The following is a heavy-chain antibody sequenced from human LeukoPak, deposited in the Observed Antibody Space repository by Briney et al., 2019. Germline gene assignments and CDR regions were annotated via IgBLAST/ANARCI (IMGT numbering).Heavy chain of an antibody. CDR3: VRAAPPAAEIDY. Sequence: PSETLSLTCAVSGGSVSGDYWTWLRQPPGKGLEWIGDIYYSGSTNYNPSLESRVTISIDTSKNQFSLKLRSVTAADTAVYYCVRAAPPAAEIDYWGQGTLVTVSS. CDR1: GGSVSGDY. CDR2: IYYSGST. D-gene: IGHD6-13*01. V-gene: IGHV4-59*02. J-gene: IGHJ4*02.